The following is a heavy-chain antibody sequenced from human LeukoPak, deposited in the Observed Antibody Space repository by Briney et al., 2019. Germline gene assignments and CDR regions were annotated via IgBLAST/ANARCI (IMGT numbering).Heavy chain of an antibody. D-gene: IGHD3-10*01. CDR1: GFTFSSYW. Sequence: GGSLRLSCAASGFTFSSYWMSWVRQAPGKGLEWVANIKQDGSEKYYVDSVKGRFTISRDNAKNSLYLQMNSLRAEDTAVYYCARNPTLWFGPAPEDWFDPWGQGTLVTVSS. CDR2: IKQDGSEK. CDR3: ARNPTLWFGPAPEDWFDP. V-gene: IGHV3-7*01. J-gene: IGHJ5*02.